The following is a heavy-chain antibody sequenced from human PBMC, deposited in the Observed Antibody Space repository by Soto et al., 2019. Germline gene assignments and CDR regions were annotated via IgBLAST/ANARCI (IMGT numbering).Heavy chain of an antibody. Sequence: SETLSLTCTVSGGSISSYYWSWIRQPPGKGLEWIGYIYYSGSTNYNPSLKSRVTISVDTSKNQFSLKLSSVTAADTAVYYCARRVAATNYYYYYYYMDVWGKGTTVTVSS. V-gene: IGHV4-59*08. J-gene: IGHJ6*03. CDR1: GGSISSYY. D-gene: IGHD2-15*01. CDR2: IYYSGST. CDR3: ARRVAATNYYYYYYYMDV.